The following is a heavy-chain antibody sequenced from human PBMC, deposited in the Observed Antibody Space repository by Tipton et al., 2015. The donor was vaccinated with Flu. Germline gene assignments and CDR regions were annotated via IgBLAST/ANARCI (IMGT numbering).Heavy chain of an antibody. CDR1: GGSISSYY. D-gene: IGHD5-12*01. Sequence: TLSLTCTVSGGSISSYYWSWIRQPPGKGLEWIGYIYYSGSTNYNLSLKSRVTISVDTSKNQFSLKLSSVTAADTSVYYCARHRYYSGYDSWGQGTLVTVSS. V-gene: IGHV4-59*08. J-gene: IGHJ5*02. CDR2: IYYSGST. CDR3: ARHRYYSGYDS.